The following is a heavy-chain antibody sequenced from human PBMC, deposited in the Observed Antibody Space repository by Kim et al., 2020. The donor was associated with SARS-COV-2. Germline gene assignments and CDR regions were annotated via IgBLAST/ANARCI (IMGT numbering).Heavy chain of an antibody. CDR3: ATDSLGYGAPYYFDY. Sequence: GGSLRLSCAASGFTFSSHSMNWVRQAPGKGLEWISYISSSSSTIYYADSVKGRFTISRDNAKNSLYLQMNSLRDEDTAVYYCATDSLGYGAPYYFDYWGQGTLVTVSS. CDR1: GFTFSSHS. CDR2: ISSSSSTI. V-gene: IGHV3-48*02. D-gene: IGHD1-26*01. J-gene: IGHJ4*02.